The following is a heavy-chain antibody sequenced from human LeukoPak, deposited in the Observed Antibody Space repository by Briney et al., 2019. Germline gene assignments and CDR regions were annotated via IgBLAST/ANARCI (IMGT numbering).Heavy chain of an antibody. J-gene: IGHJ3*02. D-gene: IGHD7-27*01. CDR2: MNPNSGNT. CDR1: GYIFNDYD. Sequence: ASVKVSCKASGYIFNDYDINWVRQAAGQPLEWMGWMNPNSGNTGYAQKFQGRITMTRDTSITTAYMELSGLMPEDTAVYYCAREPTRGRAGDNSFDIWGQGTMVTVSS. CDR3: AREPTRGRAGDNSFDI. V-gene: IGHV1-8*01.